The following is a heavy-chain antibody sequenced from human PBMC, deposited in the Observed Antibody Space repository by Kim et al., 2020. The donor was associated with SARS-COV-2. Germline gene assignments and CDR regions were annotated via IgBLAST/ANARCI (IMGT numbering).Heavy chain of an antibody. J-gene: IGHJ4*02. CDR3: ARGGGYYDSSGYYYEYYFDS. D-gene: IGHD3-22*01. CDR2: IKQDGSEK. V-gene: IGHV3-7*05. Sequence: GGSLRLSCAASGFTFSSYWMSWVRQAPGKGLEWVANIKQDGSEKYYVDSVKGRFTISRDNAKNSLYLQMNSLRAEDTAVYYCARGGGYYDSSGYYYEYYFDSWGQGTLVTVSS. CDR1: GFTFSSYW.